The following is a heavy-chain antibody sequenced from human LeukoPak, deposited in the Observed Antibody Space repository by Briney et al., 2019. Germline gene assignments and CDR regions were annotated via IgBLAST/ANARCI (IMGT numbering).Heavy chain of an antibody. Sequence: ASVKVSCKASGYTFTSYGISWVRQAPGQGLEWMGWISAYNGNTNYAQKLQGRVTMTTDTSTSTAYMELRSLTSDDTAVYYCARLIHRGYSASWYVDYWGQGTLVTVSS. CDR3: ARLIHRGYSASWYVDY. V-gene: IGHV1-18*01. J-gene: IGHJ4*02. D-gene: IGHD6-13*01. CDR2: ISAYNGNT. CDR1: GYTFTSYG.